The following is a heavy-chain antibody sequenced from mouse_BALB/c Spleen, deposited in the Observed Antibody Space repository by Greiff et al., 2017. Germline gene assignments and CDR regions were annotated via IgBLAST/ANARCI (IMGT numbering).Heavy chain of an antibody. J-gene: IGHJ2*01. V-gene: IGHV5-6-4*01. CDR3: TRDHPLDY. Sequence: EVMLVESGGGLVKPGGSLKLSCAASGFTFSSYTMSWVRQTPEKRLEWVATISSGGSYTYYPDSVKGRFTISRDNAKNTLYLQMSSLKSEDTAMYYCTRDHPLDYWGQGTTLTVSS. CDR1: GFTFSSYT. CDR2: ISSGGSYT.